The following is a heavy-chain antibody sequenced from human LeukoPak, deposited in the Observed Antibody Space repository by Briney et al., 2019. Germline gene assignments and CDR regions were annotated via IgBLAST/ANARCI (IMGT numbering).Heavy chain of an antibody. CDR2: IYYSGST. Sequence: ASETLSLTCSVSTDSTNTYYWSWIRQFPGKGLEWIGSIYYSGSTYYNPSLKSRVTISVDTSKNQFSLKLSSVTAADTAVYYCAILTGYYYDSSGRNWFDPWGQGTLVTVSS. V-gene: IGHV4-59*05. J-gene: IGHJ5*02. D-gene: IGHD3-22*01. CDR1: TDSTNTYY. CDR3: AILTGYYYDSSGRNWFDP.